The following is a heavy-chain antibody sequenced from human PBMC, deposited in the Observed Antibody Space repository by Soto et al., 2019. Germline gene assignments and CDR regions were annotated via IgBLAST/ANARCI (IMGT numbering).Heavy chain of an antibody. Sequence: EVQLLESGGGLVQPGGSLRLSCAASGFSFSTFEMSWVRQAPGRGLEWVSFISDDSSRTYHADAVKGRFTISRDNSKYTLYLQMNSLTAEDTAVYACVKGGWLDFWGQGTLVTVSS. J-gene: IGHJ5*01. CDR3: VKGGWLDF. CDR1: GFSFSTFE. CDR2: ISDDSSRT. V-gene: IGHV3-23*01. D-gene: IGHD3-16*01.